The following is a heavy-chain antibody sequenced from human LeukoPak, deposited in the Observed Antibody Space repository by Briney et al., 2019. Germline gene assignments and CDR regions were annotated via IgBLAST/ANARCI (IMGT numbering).Heavy chain of an antibody. CDR2: ISGSGGST. Sequence: PGGSLRLSCAASGFTFSSYAMSWVRQAPGKGLEWVSAISGSGGSTYYADSVKGRFTISRDNSKNTLYLQMNSLRAEDTAVYYCAGARDPAMVNGGAFDIWGQGTMVTVSS. CDR1: GFTFSSYA. D-gene: IGHD5-18*01. CDR3: AGARDPAMVNGGAFDI. J-gene: IGHJ3*02. V-gene: IGHV3-23*01.